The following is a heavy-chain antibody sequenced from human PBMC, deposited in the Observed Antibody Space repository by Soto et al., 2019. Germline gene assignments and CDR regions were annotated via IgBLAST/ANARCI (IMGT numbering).Heavy chain of an antibody. CDR3: AREYYYDFWSGFLDY. CDR1: GYTFTSYG. Sequence: GASVKVSCKASGYTFTSYGISWVRQAPGQGLEWMGWISAYNGNTNYAQKLQGRVTMTTDTSTSTAYMELSSLRSEDTAVYYCAREYYYDFWSGFLDYWGQGTLVTVSS. V-gene: IGHV1-18*01. D-gene: IGHD3-3*01. CDR2: ISAYNGNT. J-gene: IGHJ4*02.